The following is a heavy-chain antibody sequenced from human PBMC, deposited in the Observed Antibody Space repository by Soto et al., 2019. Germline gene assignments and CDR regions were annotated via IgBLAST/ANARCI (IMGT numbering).Heavy chain of an antibody. V-gene: IGHV4-4*02. D-gene: IGHD6-13*01. CDR1: GGSISSSNW. CDR2: IYHSGST. J-gene: IGHJ4*02. CDR3: ARVMSIAAAGTGNLDY. Sequence: QVQLQESGPGLVKPSGTLSLTCAVSGGSISSSNWWSWVRQPPGKGLEWIGEIYHSGSTNYNPSLKSRVTMSEDKSKNQCSLKLSSVTAADTAVYYFARVMSIAAAGTGNLDYWGQGTLVTVSS.